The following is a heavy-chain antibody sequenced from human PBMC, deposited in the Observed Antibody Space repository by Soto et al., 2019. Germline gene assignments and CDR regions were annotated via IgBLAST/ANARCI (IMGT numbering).Heavy chain of an antibody. Sequence: GGSLRLSCAASGFTFSGSAMHWVRQASGKGLEWVGRIRSKANSYATAYAASVKGRFTISRDDSKNTAYLQMNSLKTEDTAVYYCTTGIAAAGYYYDGMDVWAKGTTVTVSS. CDR2: IRSKANSYAT. J-gene: IGHJ6*04. CDR3: TTGIAAAGYYYDGMDV. D-gene: IGHD6-13*01. CDR1: GFTFSGSA. V-gene: IGHV3-73*01.